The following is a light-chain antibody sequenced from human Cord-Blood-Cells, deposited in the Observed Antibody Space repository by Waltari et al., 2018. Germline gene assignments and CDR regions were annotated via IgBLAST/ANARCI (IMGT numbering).Light chain of an antibody. J-gene: IGLJ3*02. CDR3: SSYTSSSTLE. CDR1: SCDVGGYNY. V-gene: IGLV2-14*01. Sequence: QSALTQPASVSGSPGQSITISCTATSCDVGGYNYVCWYQQHPGKAPKLMIYDVSNRPSGVSNRFSGSKSGNTASLTISGLQAEDEADYYCSSYTSSSTLEFGGGTKLTVL. CDR2: DVS.